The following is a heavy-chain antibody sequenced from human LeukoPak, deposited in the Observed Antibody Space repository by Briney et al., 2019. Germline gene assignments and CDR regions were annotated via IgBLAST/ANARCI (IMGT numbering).Heavy chain of an antibody. J-gene: IGHJ6*03. CDR1: GGSISSFY. D-gene: IGHD3-10*01. CDR2: ITGDSNII. CDR3: ARVRGPTLVTSYMDV. Sequence: PSETLSLTCTVSGGSISSFYWSWIRQPPGKGLEWISYITGDSNIIYYADSMKGRFTVSRDNAKKSVYLQMSSLRAEDTAVYHCARVRGPTLVTSYMDVWGKGTTVTVSS. V-gene: IGHV3-11*04.